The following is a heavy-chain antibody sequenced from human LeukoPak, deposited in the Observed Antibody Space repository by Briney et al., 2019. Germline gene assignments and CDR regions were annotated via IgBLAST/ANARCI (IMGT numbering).Heavy chain of an antibody. D-gene: IGHD6-6*01. V-gene: IGHV1-24*01. CDR2: FDPEDGET. Sequence: ASVKVSCKFSGYTLTELSMHWVRQAPGKGLEWMGGFDPEDGETIYAQKFQGRVTITADKSTSTAYMELSSLRSEDTAVYYCARAPSHRQLVLADWGQGTLVTVSS. CDR1: GYTLTELS. J-gene: IGHJ4*02. CDR3: ARAPSHRQLVLAD.